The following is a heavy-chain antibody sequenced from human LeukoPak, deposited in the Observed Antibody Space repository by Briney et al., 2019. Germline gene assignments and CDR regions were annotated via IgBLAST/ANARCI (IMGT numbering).Heavy chain of an antibody. CDR2: ISSSSSYI. CDR3: ARDGPLYGDYFDY. Sequence: GGSLRLSCAASGFTFSSYSMNWVRQAPGKGLEWVSSISSSSSYIYYADSVKGRFTISRDNAKNSLYLQMNSLRAEDAAVYYCARDGPLYGDYFDYWGQGTLVTVSP. J-gene: IGHJ4*02. V-gene: IGHV3-21*01. CDR1: GFTFSSYS. D-gene: IGHD4-17*01.